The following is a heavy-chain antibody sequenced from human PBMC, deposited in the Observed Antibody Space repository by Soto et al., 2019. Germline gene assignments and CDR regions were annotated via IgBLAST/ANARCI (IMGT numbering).Heavy chain of an antibody. V-gene: IGHV3-21*01. CDR3: VLDLGYGSSSTMDD. CDR2: ISSSSSYI. J-gene: IGHJ4*02. CDR1: GFTLNSYS. Sequence: GRSPRLSCAAYGFTLNSYSMNCARQAPGKGLEWVSSISSSSSYIYYADSVKGRFTISRDNAKNSLYLQMNSLRAEDTAVYYFVLDLGYGSSSTMDDCGQGNLETVSS. D-gene: IGHD6-6*01.